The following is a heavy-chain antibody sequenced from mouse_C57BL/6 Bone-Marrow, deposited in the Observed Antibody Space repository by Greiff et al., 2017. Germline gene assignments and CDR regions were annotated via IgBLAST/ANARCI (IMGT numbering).Heavy chain of an antibody. CDR2: INPNYGTT. J-gene: IGHJ1*03. D-gene: IGHD2-2*01. V-gene: IGHV1-39*01. CDR1: GYSFTDYN. CDR3: ARGRGYGYDRDWYFDV. Sequence: VQLKQSGPELVKPGASVKISCKASGYSFTDYNMNWVKQSNGKSLEWIGVINPNYGTTSYNQKFKGKATLTVDQSSSTAYMQLNSLTSEDSAVYYCARGRGYGYDRDWYFDVWGTGITVTVSS.